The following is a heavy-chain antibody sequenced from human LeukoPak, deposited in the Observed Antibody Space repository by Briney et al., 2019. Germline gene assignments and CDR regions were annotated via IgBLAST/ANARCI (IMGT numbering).Heavy chain of an antibody. Sequence: GGSLRLSCAASGFTFSSYEMNWVRQAPGKGLEWVSYISSSGGTIYYADSVKGRFTISRDNAKNSLYLQMNSLRAEDTAVYYCAKWLEGGRPDFDSWGQGTLVTVSS. D-gene: IGHD2-15*01. CDR3: AKWLEGGRPDFDS. CDR1: GFTFSSYE. J-gene: IGHJ4*02. V-gene: IGHV3-48*03. CDR2: ISSSGGTI.